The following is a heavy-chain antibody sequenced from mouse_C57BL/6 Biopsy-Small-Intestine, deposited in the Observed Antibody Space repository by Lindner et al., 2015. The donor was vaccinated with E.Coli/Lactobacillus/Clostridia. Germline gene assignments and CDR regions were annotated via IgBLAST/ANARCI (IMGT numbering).Heavy chain of an antibody. V-gene: IGHV1-19*01. CDR2: INPYNGGT. CDR1: GYTFTDYY. CDR3: ARHEKGDRGFAY. J-gene: IGHJ3*01. Sequence: VQLQESGPVLVKPGASVKMSCKASGYTFTDYYMNWVKQSHGKSLEWIGVINPYNGGTSYNQKFKGKATLTVDKSSSTAYMELNSLTSEDSAVYFCARHEKGDRGFAYWGQGTLVTVSA. D-gene: IGHD2-13*01.